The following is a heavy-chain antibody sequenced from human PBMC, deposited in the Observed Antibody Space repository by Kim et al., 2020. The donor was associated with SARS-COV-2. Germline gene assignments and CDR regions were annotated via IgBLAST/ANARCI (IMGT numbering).Heavy chain of an antibody. Sequence: GGSLRLSCAASGFTFTTYNMTWVRQAPGKGLEWISYISVTDAIYYADSVKGRFTLSRDYAKNSLDLQMNSLRDEDTAAYYCARDWNWGIDVWGQGTPVTV. CDR2: ISVTDAI. J-gene: IGHJ4*02. CDR1: GFTFTTYN. V-gene: IGHV3-48*02. D-gene: IGHD7-27*01. CDR3: ARDWNWGIDV.